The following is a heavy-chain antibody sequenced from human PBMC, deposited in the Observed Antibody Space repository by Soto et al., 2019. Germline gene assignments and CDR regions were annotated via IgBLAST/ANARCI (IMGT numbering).Heavy chain of an antibody. Sequence: GGSLRLSCAASGFTVSSNYMSWVRQAPGKGLEWVSVIYSGGSTYYADSVKGRFTIFRDNSKNTLYLQMNSLRAEDTAVYYCARDRVESGYPEYFQHWGQGT. CDR2: IYSGGST. V-gene: IGHV3-53*01. CDR3: ARDRVESGYPEYFQH. CDR1: GFTVSSNY. D-gene: IGHD3-22*01. J-gene: IGHJ1*01.